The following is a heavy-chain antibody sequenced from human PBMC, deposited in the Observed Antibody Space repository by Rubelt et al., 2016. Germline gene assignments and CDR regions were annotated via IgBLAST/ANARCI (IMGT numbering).Heavy chain of an antibody. CDR1: GGSFSGYY. CDR2: INHSGST. D-gene: IGHD2-2*01. V-gene: IGHV4-34*01. J-gene: IGHJ3*02. CDR3: ARRQLGGAFDI. Sequence: QVQLQQWGAGLLKPSETLSLTRAVYGGSFSGYYWSWIRQPPGKGLEWIGEINHSGSTNYNPSLKSRVTISVDTSKNQFSLKLRSVTAADTAVYYCARRQLGGAFDIWGQGTMVTVSS.